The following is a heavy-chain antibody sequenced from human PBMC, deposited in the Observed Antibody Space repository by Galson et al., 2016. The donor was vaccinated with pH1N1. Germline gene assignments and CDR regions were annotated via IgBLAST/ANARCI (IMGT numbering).Heavy chain of an antibody. CDR3: AKDRTVDYGQSPPFFES. J-gene: IGHJ4*02. Sequence: ISWVRQAPGLGPEWMGRSVPVFGSAKYSPRFQGRVAISRDESASTVYMELTSLTAKDTGIYYCAKDRTVDYGQSPPFFESWGQGTLVSVSS. V-gene: IGHV1-69*05. CDR2: SVPVFGSA. D-gene: IGHD3-16*01.